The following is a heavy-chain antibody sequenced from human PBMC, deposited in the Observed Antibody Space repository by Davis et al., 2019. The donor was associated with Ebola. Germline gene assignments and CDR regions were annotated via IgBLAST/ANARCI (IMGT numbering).Heavy chain of an antibody. V-gene: IGHV3-23*01. Sequence: GESLKISCAASGFTFSSYAMSWVRQAPGKGLEWVSAISGSGGSTYYADSVKGRFTISRDNSKNTLYLQMNSLRAEDTAVYYCAKHPQGHGGGAFDIWGQGTMVTVSS. J-gene: IGHJ3*02. D-gene: IGHD3-10*01. CDR3: AKHPQGHGGGAFDI. CDR2: ISGSGGST. CDR1: GFTFSSYA.